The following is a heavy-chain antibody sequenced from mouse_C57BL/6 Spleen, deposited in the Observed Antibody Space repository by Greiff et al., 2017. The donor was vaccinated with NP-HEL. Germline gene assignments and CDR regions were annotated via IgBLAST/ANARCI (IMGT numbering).Heavy chain of an antibody. CDR3: ARAYYSNYDAMDY. CDR1: GFTFSDYG. J-gene: IGHJ4*01. D-gene: IGHD2-5*01. CDR2: ISSGSSTI. Sequence: DVKLVESGGGLVKPGGSLKLSCAASGFTFSDYGMHWVRQAPEKGLEWVAYISSGSSTIYYADTVKGRFTISRDNAKNTLFLQMTSLRSEDTAMYYCARAYYSNYDAMDYWGQGTSVTVSS. V-gene: IGHV5-17*01.